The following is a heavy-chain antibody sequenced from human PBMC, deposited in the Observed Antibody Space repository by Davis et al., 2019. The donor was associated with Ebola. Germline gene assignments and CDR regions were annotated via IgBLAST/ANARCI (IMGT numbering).Heavy chain of an antibody. CDR1: GGTFSSYA. D-gene: IGHD2-2*01. CDR2: IIPIFGTA. CDR3: AREAALLPAANAFDI. Sequence: SVKVSCKASGGTFSSYAISWVRQAPGQGLEWMGGIIPIFGTANYAQKFQGRVTITADESTSTAYMELSSLRSEDTAVYYCAREAALLPAANAFDIWGQGTMVTVSS. J-gene: IGHJ3*02. V-gene: IGHV1-69*13.